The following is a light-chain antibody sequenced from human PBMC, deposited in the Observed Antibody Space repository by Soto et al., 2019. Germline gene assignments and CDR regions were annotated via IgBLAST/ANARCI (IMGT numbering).Light chain of an antibody. Sequence: QSALTQPASVSGSPGQSITISCTGTSSDVGNYNLVSWYQQHPGKAPKLMIYEGSKRPSGVSNRFSGSKSGNTAPLTILGLQAEDEADYYCCSYAGYSTYVFGTGTKVTVL. CDR3: CSYAGYSTYV. J-gene: IGLJ1*01. CDR1: SSDVGNYNL. CDR2: EGS. V-gene: IGLV2-23*01.